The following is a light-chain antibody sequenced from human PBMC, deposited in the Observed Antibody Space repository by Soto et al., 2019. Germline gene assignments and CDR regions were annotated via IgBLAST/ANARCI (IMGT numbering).Light chain of an antibody. V-gene: IGKV3D-15*01. CDR1: QIVSSSY. CDR2: GAS. J-gene: IGKJ1*01. CDR3: QQYNNWPPVKWT. Sequence: EIVLTQSPGTLSLSPGERATLSCRASQIVSSSYLAWYQQKPGQAPRLLIYGASTRATGIPARFSGSGSGTEFTLTISSLQSEDFAVYYCQQYNNWPPVKWTFGQGTKVDIK.